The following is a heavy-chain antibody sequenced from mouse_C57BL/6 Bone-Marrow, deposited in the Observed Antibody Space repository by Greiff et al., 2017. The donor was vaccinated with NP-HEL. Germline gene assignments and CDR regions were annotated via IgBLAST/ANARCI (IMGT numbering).Heavy chain of an antibody. Sequence: VKLQESGPELVKPGASVKISCKASGYAFSSSWMNWVKQRPGKGLEWIGRIYPGDGDTNYNGKFKGKATLTADKSSSTAYMQLSSLTSEDSAVYFCATYGSEAMDYWGQGTSVTVSS. D-gene: IGHD1-1*01. CDR1: GYAFSSSW. CDR3: ATYGSEAMDY. V-gene: IGHV1-82*01. CDR2: IYPGDGDT. J-gene: IGHJ4*01.